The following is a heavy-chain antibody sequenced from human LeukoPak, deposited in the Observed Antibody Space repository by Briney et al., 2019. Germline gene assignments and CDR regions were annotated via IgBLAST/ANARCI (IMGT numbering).Heavy chain of an antibody. CDR2: IDDDGTDT. D-gene: IGHD3-3*01. Sequence: GGSLRLSCAASGFTSGSYWMHWVRQAPGKGPEWVSRIDDDGTDTHYAVSVKGRFTISRDNAKNTLYLQMNSLRGEDTAVYYCARGMLSSAGYHWYYYMDVWGEGAMVTVSS. CDR3: ARGMLSSAGYHWYYYMDV. V-gene: IGHV3-74*01. J-gene: IGHJ6*03. CDR1: GFTSGSYW.